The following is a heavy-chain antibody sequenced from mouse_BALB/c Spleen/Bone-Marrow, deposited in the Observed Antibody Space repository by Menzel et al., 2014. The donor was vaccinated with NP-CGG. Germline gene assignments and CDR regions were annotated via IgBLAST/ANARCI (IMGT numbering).Heavy chain of an antibody. Sequence: EVKLVESGGDLVKPGGSLKLSCAASGFTFSSYGMSWVRQTPDKRLEWVATVSSGGSYTYCPDSVKGRFTISRDNAKNTLYLQMSSLKSEDTAMYYCARPTTVVATGGSFDYWGQGTTLTVSS. D-gene: IGHD1-1*01. V-gene: IGHV5-6*01. CDR1: GFTFSSYG. CDR2: VSSGGSYT. CDR3: ARPTTVVATGGSFDY. J-gene: IGHJ2*01.